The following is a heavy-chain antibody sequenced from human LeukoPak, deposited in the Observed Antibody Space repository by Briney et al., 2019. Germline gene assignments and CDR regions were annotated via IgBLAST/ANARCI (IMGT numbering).Heavy chain of an antibody. CDR1: GYTFTSYG. CDR3: ARDTGIGAFDI. CDR2: IIPIFGTA. J-gene: IGHJ3*02. V-gene: IGHV1-69*05. Sequence: SVKVSCKASGYTFTSYGISWVRQAPGQGLEWMGGIIPIFGTANYAQKFQGRVTITTDESTSTAYMELSSLRSEDTAVYYCARDTGIGAFDIWGQGTMVTVSS. D-gene: IGHD1-26*01.